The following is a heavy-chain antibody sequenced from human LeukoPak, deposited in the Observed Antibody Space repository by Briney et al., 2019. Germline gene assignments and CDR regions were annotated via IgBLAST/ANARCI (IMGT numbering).Heavy chain of an antibody. Sequence: LEWVSYISSSSSTIYYADSVKGRFTISRDNAKNSLYLQMNSLRAEDTAVYYCARDRRNFDYWGQGTLVTVSS. CDR3: ARDRRNFDY. J-gene: IGHJ4*02. CDR2: ISSSSSTI. V-gene: IGHV3-48*01.